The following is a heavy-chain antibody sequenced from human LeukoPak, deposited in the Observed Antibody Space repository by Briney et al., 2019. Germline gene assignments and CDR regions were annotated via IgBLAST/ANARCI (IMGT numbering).Heavy chain of an antibody. V-gene: IGHV4-34*01. J-gene: IGHJ6*03. CDR1: GGSFSGYY. CDR3: ATGRNGVVPAPILGVGPWYNYHYMDV. CDR2: INHSRST. D-gene: IGHD2-2*02. Sequence: KPSETLSLTCAVYGGSFSGYYWSWIRQPLGKGLEWIGEINHSRSTNYNPSLKSRVTISVDTSKNQFSLKLSSVTAADTAVYYCATGRNGVVPAPILGVGPWYNYHYMDVWGKGTTVTVSS.